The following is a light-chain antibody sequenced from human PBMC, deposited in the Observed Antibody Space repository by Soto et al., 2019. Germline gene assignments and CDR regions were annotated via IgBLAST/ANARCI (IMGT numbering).Light chain of an antibody. Sequence: DIQMTQSPSTLSASVGDRVTVTCRASQTIFSWLAWFQQKPGKAPKLLIYDGSTLESGVPSRFTGSGSGTEFTITISSLQPDDFATYICQQYKSDFPTFGQGTKVDIK. CDR2: DGS. CDR3: QQYKSDFPT. J-gene: IGKJ1*01. CDR1: QTIFSW. V-gene: IGKV1-5*01.